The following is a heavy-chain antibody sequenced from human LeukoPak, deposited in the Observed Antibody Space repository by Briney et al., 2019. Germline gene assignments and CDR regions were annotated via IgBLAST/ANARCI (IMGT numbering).Heavy chain of an antibody. CDR1: GFTLSSYE. CDR3: ARAATVGGTFFDY. Sequence: GESLRLSCAASGFTLSSYEKNWVRQAPGKGLEWVSYISSGGSAIYYADSVKGRFTISRDNAKNSLHLQMHSLRAEDTAVYYCARAATVGGTFFDYWGQGTLVTV. J-gene: IGHJ4*02. V-gene: IGHV3-48*03. D-gene: IGHD6-19*01. CDR2: ISSGGSAI.